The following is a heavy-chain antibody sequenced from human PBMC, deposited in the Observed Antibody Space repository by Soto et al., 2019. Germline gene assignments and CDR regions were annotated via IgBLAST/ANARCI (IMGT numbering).Heavy chain of an antibody. Sequence: GESLKISCKGSGYSFTSYWIGWVRQMPGKGLEWMGIIYPGDSDTRYSPSFQGQVTISADKSISTAYLQWSSLKASDTAMYYCARPRRPLKYYDFWSGYSGGYYDYYGMDVWCQGTTVTVSS. V-gene: IGHV5-51*01. CDR2: IYPGDSDT. CDR3: ARPRRPLKYYDFWSGYSGGYYDYYGMDV. J-gene: IGHJ6*02. D-gene: IGHD3-3*01. CDR1: GYSFTSYW.